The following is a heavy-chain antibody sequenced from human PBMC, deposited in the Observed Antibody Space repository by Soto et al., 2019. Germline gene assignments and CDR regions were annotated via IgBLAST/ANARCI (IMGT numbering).Heavy chain of an antibody. D-gene: IGHD3-22*01. CDR2: ISSSGNTI. CDR3: AKMSSENYYDPVFS. Sequence: QVQLVESGGGLVQTSGSLRIACVASGFTFSDYYMSWVRQAPGKGLEWVSYISSSGNTIYYADSVKGRFTISRDNDKNSVYLQMNSLRAEDTALYFFAKMSSENYYDPVFSWGQGTLVTVSS. J-gene: IGHJ4*02. CDR1: GFTFSDYY. V-gene: IGHV3-11*01.